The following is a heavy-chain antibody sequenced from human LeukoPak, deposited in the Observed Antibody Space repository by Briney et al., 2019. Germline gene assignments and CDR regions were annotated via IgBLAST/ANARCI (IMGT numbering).Heavy chain of an antibody. J-gene: IGHJ6*03. V-gene: IGHV4-39*07. D-gene: IGHD3-10*01. CDR3: ARGRYYGSGPGYYYYYMDV. CDR2: IYYSGNT. CDR1: GASISSSAYY. Sequence: SETLSLTCIISGASISSSAYYWGWIRQPPGKGLEWIGTIYYSGNTYYNPSLQSRVTISVDTSKNQFSLKLSSVTAADTAVYYCARGRYYGSGPGYYYYYMDVWGKGTTVTVSS.